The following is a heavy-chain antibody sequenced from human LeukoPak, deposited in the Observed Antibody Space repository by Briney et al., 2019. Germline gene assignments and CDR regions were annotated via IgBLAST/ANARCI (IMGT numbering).Heavy chain of an antibody. CDR3: ARRTYFDL. CDR2: IYYSGST. J-gene: IGHJ2*01. Sequence: SETLSLTCTVSGGSISHYYWSWVRQPPGKGLEWIGYIYYSGSTTYNPSLKSRVTISVDTSKNQFSLKLSSVTAADTAVYYCARRTYFDLWGRGTLVTVSS. CDR1: GGSISHYY. V-gene: IGHV4-59*08.